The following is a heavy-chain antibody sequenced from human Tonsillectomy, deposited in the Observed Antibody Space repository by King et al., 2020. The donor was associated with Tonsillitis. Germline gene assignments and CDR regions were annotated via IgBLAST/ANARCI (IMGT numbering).Heavy chain of an antibody. J-gene: IGHJ6*03. D-gene: IGHD5-24*01. Sequence: VQLVESGGGVVQPGSSLRLSCAASRFTFSKYGMHCVRQAPGKVLEWVSVIWYGGSNESYADSVKGRFTISSDNSKNTLFLQMNSLRAEDTAMYYCARDRDTLSGDSYYYCMDVWGKGTTVTVSS. CDR2: IWYGGSNE. CDR1: RFTFSKYG. V-gene: IGHV3-33*01. CDR3: ARDRDTLSGDSYYYCMDV.